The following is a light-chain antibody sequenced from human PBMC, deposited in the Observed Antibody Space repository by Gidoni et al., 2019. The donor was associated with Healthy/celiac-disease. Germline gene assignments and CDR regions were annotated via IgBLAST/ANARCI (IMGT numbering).Light chain of an antibody. J-gene: IGKJ2*01. CDR1: QSVSISY. V-gene: IGKV3-20*01. Sequence: EIVLTQSPGTLSLSPGERATLSCRASQSVSISYLAWYQQKPGQAPRLLIYGASSRATGIPDRFSGSGSGTDFTLTFSRLEPEDFAVYYCQQYGSSPPYTFGQGTKLEIK. CDR2: GAS. CDR3: QQYGSSPPYT.